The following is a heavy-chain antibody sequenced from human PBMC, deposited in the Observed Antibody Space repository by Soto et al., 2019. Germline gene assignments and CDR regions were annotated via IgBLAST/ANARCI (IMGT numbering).Heavy chain of an antibody. CDR1: GGSIGDYY. CDR2: IYYSGST. D-gene: IGHD2-2*01. V-gene: IGHV4-59*01. J-gene: IGHJ3*02. Sequence: QVQLQESGPGLVKPSETLSLTCTVSGGSIGDYYWSWIRQPPGKGLEWIGYIYYSGSTTYNPSLTSRVTISVDTSKNQFSLKLSSVTAADTAVYYCARGEYCSRTSCYAYAFDIWGQGTMVTVSS. CDR3: ARGEYCSRTSCYAYAFDI.